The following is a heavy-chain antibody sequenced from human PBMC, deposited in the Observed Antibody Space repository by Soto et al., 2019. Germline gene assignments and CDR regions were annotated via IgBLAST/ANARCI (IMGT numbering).Heavy chain of an antibody. CDR3: ANEEVGATVFTEIKGSGFDY. D-gene: IGHD1-26*01. V-gene: IGHV3-30*18. CDR1: GFTFSSYG. Sequence: GGSLRLSCAASGFTFSSYGMHWVRQAPGKGLEWVAVISYDGNNKYYADSVKGRFTITRDNSKNTLYLQMNSLRAEDTAVYYCANEEVGATVFTEIKGSGFDYWGQGTLVTVSS. CDR2: ISYDGNNK. J-gene: IGHJ4*02.